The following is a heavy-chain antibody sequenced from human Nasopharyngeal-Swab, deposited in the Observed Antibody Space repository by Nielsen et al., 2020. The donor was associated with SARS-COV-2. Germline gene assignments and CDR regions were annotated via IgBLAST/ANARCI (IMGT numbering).Heavy chain of an antibody. CDR2: INHSGST. V-gene: IGHV4-34*01. CDR3: ARDNFWSGHYHV. D-gene: IGHD3-3*01. Sequence: SETLSLTCAVYGGSFSGYYWSWIRQPPGKGLEWIGEINHSGSTNYNPSLKSRVTISVDTSKNQFSLKLSPVTAADTAVYNCARDNFWSGHYHVWGQGTTVTVSS. J-gene: IGHJ6*02. CDR1: GGSFSGYY.